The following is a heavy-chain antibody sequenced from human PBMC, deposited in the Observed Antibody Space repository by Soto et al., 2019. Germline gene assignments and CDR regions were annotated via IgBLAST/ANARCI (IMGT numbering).Heavy chain of an antibody. D-gene: IGHD6-25*01. Sequence: QVQLQQWGAGLLKPSETLSLTCAVYGGSFSGYYWSWIRQPPGKGLEWIGEIKHSGSTNYNPSLKSRVNISVDTTKNHFSQKLSSVTAADTAVYYCAKTRGVYYYYMDVWGKATTVTLSS. CDR3: AKTRGVYYYYMDV. CDR1: GGSFSGYY. CDR2: IKHSGST. J-gene: IGHJ6*03. V-gene: IGHV4-34*01.